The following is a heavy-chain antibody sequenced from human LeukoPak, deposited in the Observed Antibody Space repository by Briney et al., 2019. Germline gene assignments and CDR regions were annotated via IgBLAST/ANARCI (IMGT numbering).Heavy chain of an antibody. CDR3: ARDTRNYFDY. Sequence: EWMGRINPNSGGTNYAQKFQGRVTMTRDTSISTAYMELSRLRSDDTAVYYCARDTRNYFDYWGQGTLVTVSS. CDR2: INPNSGGT. V-gene: IGHV1-2*06. J-gene: IGHJ4*02.